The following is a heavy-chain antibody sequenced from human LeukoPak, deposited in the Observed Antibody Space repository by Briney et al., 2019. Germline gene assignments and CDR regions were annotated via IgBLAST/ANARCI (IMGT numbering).Heavy chain of an antibody. CDR1: GFTFSSYG. CDR2: ISSSSSYI. D-gene: IGHD3-3*01. V-gene: IGHV3-21*01. CDR3: AKGDKELVFKRGKGGFDP. Sequence: PGGSLRLSCAASGFTFSSYGMHWVRQAPGKGLEWVSSISSSSSYIYYADSMKGRFTISRDNSKNTLYLQMNSLRAEDTAVYYCAKGDKELVFKRGKGGFDPWGQGTLVTVSS. J-gene: IGHJ5*02.